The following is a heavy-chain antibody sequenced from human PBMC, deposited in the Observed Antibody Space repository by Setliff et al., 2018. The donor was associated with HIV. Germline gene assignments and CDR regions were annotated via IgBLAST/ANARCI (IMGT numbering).Heavy chain of an antibody. J-gene: IGHJ4*02. CDR3: ARHLWFYYVAESYGYFDY. CDR1: DDSFSTNY. V-gene: IGHV4-4*09. D-gene: IGHD3-10*01. Sequence: PSETLSLTCNVSDDSFSTNYWSWVRQPPGKGLEWIGYIYASGSTNYNPSLKSRVTISIDTSKNQFSLKLNSVTAADTAVYYCARHLWFYYVAESYGYFDYWGQGSLVTVSS. CDR2: IYASGST.